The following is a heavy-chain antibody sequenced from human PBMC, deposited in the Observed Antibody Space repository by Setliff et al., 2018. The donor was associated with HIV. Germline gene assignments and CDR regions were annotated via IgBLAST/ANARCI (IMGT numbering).Heavy chain of an antibody. V-gene: IGHV4-4*07. D-gene: IGHD3-3*01. CDR2: IHTSGDS. Sequence: PSETLSLTCTVSGGSISGFYWSWIRQSAGKGLEWIGRIHTSGDSDFNPSLKSRVTMSVDTSKNQFSLKLSSVTAADTAVYYCARRPEFGLVDAFDIWGQGTMVTVSS. CDR1: GGSISGFY. J-gene: IGHJ3*02. CDR3: ARRPEFGLVDAFDI.